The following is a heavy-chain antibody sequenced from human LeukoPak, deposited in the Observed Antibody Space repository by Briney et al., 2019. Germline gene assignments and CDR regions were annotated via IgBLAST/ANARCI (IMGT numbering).Heavy chain of an antibody. CDR2: INPNSVGT. D-gene: IGHD3-16*02. Sequence: ASVKVSCKASGYTFTGYYMHWVRQAPGQGLEWMGWINPNSVGTNYAQKFQGRVTMTRDTSISTAYMELSRLRSDDTAVYYCARANDYVWGSYRYYYYYYMDVWGKGTTVTVSS. CDR3: ARANDYVWGSYRYYYYYYMDV. J-gene: IGHJ6*03. V-gene: IGHV1-2*02. CDR1: GYTFTGYY.